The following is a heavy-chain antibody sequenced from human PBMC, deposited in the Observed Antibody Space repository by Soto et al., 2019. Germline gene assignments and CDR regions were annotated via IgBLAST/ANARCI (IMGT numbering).Heavy chain of an antibody. V-gene: IGHV4-59*01. CDR3: ARDSSSGPYYYYGMDV. D-gene: IGHD6-13*01. J-gene: IGHJ6*02. CDR1: GGSISSYY. CDR2: IYYSGST. Sequence: SETLSLTCTVSGGSISSYYWSWIRQPPGKGLEWIGYIYYSGSTNYNPSLKSRVTISVDTSKNQFSLKLSSVTAADTAVYYCARDSSSGPYYYYGMDVWGQGTTVTVSS.